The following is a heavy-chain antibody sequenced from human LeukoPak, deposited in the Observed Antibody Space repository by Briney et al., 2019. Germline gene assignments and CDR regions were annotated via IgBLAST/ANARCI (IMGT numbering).Heavy chain of an antibody. CDR1: GFTFVDYA. V-gene: IGHV3-9*01. Sequence: GGSLRLSCAASGFTFVDYAMHWVRQAPGKGLEWVSGISWNSGSIGYADSVKGRFTISRDNAKNSLYLQMNSLRAEDTALYYCAKGDGDIGYWGQGTLVTVSS. CDR3: AKGDGDIGY. J-gene: IGHJ4*02. D-gene: IGHD2-15*01. CDR2: ISWNSGSI.